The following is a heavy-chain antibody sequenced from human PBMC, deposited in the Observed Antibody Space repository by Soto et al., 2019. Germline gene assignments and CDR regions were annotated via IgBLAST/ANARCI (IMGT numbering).Heavy chain of an antibody. CDR1: GYTFTTYG. Sequence: QVQLVQSGAEVKKPGASVKVSCKASGYTFTTYGITWVRQAPGQGLEWMGWISLYDGSTKYAQNLQGRVTMTTDTPTSTAYMELTSLRSDDTAVYYCARERASGYFDFWGQGTLVTVS. J-gene: IGHJ4*02. V-gene: IGHV1-18*01. CDR3: ARERASGYFDF. D-gene: IGHD3-10*01. CDR2: ISLYDGST.